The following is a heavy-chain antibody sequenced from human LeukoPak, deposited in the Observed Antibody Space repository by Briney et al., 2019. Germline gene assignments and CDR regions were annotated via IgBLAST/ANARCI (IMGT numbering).Heavy chain of an antibody. CDR2: INHSGST. CDR1: GGSFSGYY. J-gene: IGHJ5*02. V-gene: IGHV4-34*01. CDR3: ARRSVAGTGLIGFDP. Sequence: SETLSLTCAVYGGSFSGYYWSWIRQPPGKGLEWIGEINHSGSTNYNPSLKSRVTISVDTSKNQFSLKLGSVTAADTAVYYCARRSVAGTGLIGFDPWGQGTLVTVSS. D-gene: IGHD6-19*01.